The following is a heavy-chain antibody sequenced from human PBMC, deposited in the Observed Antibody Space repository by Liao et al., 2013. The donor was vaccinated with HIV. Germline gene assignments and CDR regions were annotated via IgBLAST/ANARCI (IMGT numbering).Heavy chain of an antibody. V-gene: IGHV4-4*07. J-gene: IGHJ4*02. D-gene: IGHD1-14*01. Sequence: QVQLQESGPGLVKPSETLSLTCSVSGGSISSYYWSWIRQPAGKGLEYIGRVSASGSTNYNPSLKSRVTMSVDTSKNRFSLNLNSVTAADTAVYFCARGVPPDKWGQGIPVTVSS. CDR1: GGSISSYY. CDR3: ARGVPPDK. CDR2: VSASGST.